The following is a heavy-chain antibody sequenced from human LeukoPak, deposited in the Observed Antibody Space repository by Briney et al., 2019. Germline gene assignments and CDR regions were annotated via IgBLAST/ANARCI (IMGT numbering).Heavy chain of an antibody. CDR2: SSSSGSTI. CDR1: GFTFSDYY. V-gene: IGHV3-11*01. Sequence: PGGSLTHSCAASGFTFSDYYMSWIRQAAGKGLEGVSYSSSSGSTIYYADSVKGRFTISRDNAKNSLYLQMNSLRAEDTAVYYCARWGCSGGSCYSIFDIWGQGTMVTVSS. D-gene: IGHD2-15*01. CDR3: ARWGCSGGSCYSIFDI. J-gene: IGHJ3*02.